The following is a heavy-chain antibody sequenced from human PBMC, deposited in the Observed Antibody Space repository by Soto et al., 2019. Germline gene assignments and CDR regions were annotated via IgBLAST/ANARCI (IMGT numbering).Heavy chain of an antibody. CDR2: IDPSDSYT. D-gene: IGHD3-3*01. Sequence: GEPHRNSCNVAGDSCTSHWVSWVRQMRGKGLEWMGMIDPSDSYTNYRPSFQGHVTLSDEKSISTAYLQWSSLKASDTAMYYCARHTLYYDFWSGYHRAWYYGMAVWGQGTTVTASS. CDR1: GDSCTSHW. J-gene: IGHJ6*01. CDR3: ARHTLYYDFWSGYHRAWYYGMAV. V-gene: IGHV5-10-1*01.